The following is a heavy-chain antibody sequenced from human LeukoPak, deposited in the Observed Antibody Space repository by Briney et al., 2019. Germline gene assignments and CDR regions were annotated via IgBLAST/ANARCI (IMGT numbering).Heavy chain of an antibody. V-gene: IGHV1-2*02. J-gene: IGHJ6*02. CDR3: ARGVYRGYGMDV. CDR1: GYTFTGYY. Sequence: ASVKVSCKASGYTFTGYYMHWVRQAPGQGLEWMGWINPNSGGTNYAQKFQGRVTMSRDTSISTAYMELSRLRSDDTAVYYCARGVYRGYGMDVWGQGTTVTVSS. D-gene: IGHD4-11*01. CDR2: INPNSGGT.